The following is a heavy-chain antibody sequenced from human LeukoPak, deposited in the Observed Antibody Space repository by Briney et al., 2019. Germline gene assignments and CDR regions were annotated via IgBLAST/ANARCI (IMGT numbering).Heavy chain of an antibody. CDR1: GYIFTSYW. D-gene: IGHD3-22*01. V-gene: IGHV5-51*01. Sequence: GESLKISLKGSGYIFTSYWIGWVRQRPGKGLEWMGIIYPGDSDTRFSPSFQGQVTISADKSISTAYLQWSSLKASDTAMYYCARRRDYDSSGYHSNFDYWGQGTLVTVSS. CDR3: ARRRDYDSSGYHSNFDY. CDR2: IYPGDSDT. J-gene: IGHJ4*02.